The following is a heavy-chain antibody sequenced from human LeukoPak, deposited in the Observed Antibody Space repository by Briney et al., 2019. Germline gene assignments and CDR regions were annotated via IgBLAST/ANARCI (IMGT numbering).Heavy chain of an antibody. V-gene: IGHV3-30*04. J-gene: IGHJ3*02. D-gene: IGHD6-19*01. Sequence: GGSLRLSCAASGFTFSSYAMHWVRQAPGKGLEWVAVISYDGSNKYYADSVKGRFTISRDNSKNTLYPQMNSLRAEDTAVYYCAKGYSSGWYAGIWGQGTMVTVSS. CDR2: ISYDGSNK. CDR1: GFTFSSYA. CDR3: AKGYSSGWYAGI.